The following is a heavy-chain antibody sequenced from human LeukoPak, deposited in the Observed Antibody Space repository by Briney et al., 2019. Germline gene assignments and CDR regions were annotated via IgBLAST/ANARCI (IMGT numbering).Heavy chain of an antibody. D-gene: IGHD6-19*01. CDR3: APFPGKSSSVLDY. CDR2: ISGSGGST. CDR1: GFTFSSYA. J-gene: IGHJ4*02. Sequence: GGPLRPPWAALGFTFSSYALSWFGQAPGKGLEGVSAISGSGGSTYYADSVKGRFTISRDNSKNTLYLQMNSLRAEDTAVYYCAPFPGKSSSVLDYWGQGTLVTVSS. V-gene: IGHV3-23*01.